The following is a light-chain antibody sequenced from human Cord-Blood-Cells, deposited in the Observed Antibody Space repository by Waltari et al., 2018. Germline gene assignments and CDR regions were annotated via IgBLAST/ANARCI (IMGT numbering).Light chain of an antibody. J-gene: IGKJ4*01. CDR1: QSVSSN. CDR3: QQYNNWPPLT. V-gene: IGKV3-15*01. Sequence: EIVMTQSPATLSVSPGERATLSCRASQSVSSNLAWYQQKPRQAPRLLIYGASTRATGIPARFSGSGSGTEFPLTISSLQSEDFAVYYCQQYNNWPPLTFGGGTKVEIK. CDR2: GAS.